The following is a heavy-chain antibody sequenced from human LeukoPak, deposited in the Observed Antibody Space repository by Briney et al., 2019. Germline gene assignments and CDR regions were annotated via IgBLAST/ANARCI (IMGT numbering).Heavy chain of an antibody. J-gene: IGHJ5*02. V-gene: IGHV1-69*04. CDR3: ARDGCSSTSCYIRNWFDP. Sequence: SVKVSCKASGYTFTGYYMHWVRQAPGQGLEWMGRIIPILGIANYAQKFQGRVTITADKSTSTAYMELSSLRSEDTAVYYCARDGCSSTSCYIRNWFDPWGQGTLVTVSS. CDR2: IIPILGIA. D-gene: IGHD2-2*02. CDR1: GYTFTGYY.